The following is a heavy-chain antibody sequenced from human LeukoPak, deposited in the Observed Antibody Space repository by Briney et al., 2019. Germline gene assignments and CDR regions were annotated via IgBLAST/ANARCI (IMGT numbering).Heavy chain of an antibody. D-gene: IGHD3-3*01. Sequence: GGSLRLSCAASGLTFSSYWMSWVRQAPGKGLEWVANIEQDGSEKYYVDSVKGRFTISRDNAKNSLYLQMNSLRAEDTAVYYCARAKVTYYDFWSGYTYYYYMDVWGKGTTVTVSS. CDR3: ARAKVTYYDFWSGYTYYYYMDV. CDR2: IEQDGSEK. V-gene: IGHV3-7*01. J-gene: IGHJ6*03. CDR1: GLTFSSYW.